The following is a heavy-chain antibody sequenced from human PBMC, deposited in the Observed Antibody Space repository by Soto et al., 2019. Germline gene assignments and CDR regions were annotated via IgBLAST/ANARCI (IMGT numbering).Heavy chain of an antibody. CDR3: AVAVAGPTAIGY. CDR2: INSDGTST. D-gene: IGHD6-19*01. Sequence: EVQLVESGGGLVQPGGSLRLSCAASGFTFSSYWMHWVRQAPGKRLVWVPRINSDGTSTSYADSVKGRFTISRDNAKNTLYLQMNSVRAEDTAVYYCAVAVAGPTAIGYWGQGTLVTVSS. V-gene: IGHV3-74*01. CDR1: GFTFSSYW. J-gene: IGHJ4*02.